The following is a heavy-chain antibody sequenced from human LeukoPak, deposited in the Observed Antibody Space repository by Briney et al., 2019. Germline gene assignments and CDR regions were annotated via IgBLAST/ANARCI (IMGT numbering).Heavy chain of an antibody. V-gene: IGHV3-21*01. J-gene: IGHJ4*02. CDR1: GFTFSSYS. CDR2: ISSGSDYI. D-gene: IGHD3-10*01. Sequence: GGSLRLSCAASGFTFSSYSMNWVRQAPGKGLEWVSSISSGSDYIYYADSVRGRFTISRDNAKNSLYLQMSSLRAEDAAVYYCATRSGVFDYWGQGPLVPLSS. CDR3: ATRSGVFDY.